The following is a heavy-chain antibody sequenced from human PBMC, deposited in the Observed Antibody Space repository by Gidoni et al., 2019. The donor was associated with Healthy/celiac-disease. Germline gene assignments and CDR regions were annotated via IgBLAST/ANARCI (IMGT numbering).Heavy chain of an antibody. V-gene: IGHV3-23*01. Sequence: EVQLLESGGGLVQPGGPLRLSCAASGFPFSSYAMSWVRQAPGKGLEWVSAISGSGGSTYYGDSVKGRCTISRDNSKNTLYLQMNSLRAEDTAVYYCAKGFQWLRLVLDYWGQGTLVTVSS. CDR1: GFPFSSYA. CDR3: AKGFQWLRLVLDY. D-gene: IGHD5-12*01. CDR2: ISGSGGST. J-gene: IGHJ4*02.